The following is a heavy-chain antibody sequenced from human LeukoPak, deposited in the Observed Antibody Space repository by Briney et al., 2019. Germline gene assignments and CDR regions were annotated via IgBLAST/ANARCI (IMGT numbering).Heavy chain of an antibody. CDR2: ISSSSSYI. Sequence: GGSLRLSCAASGFTFSSYSMNWVRQAPGKGLEWVSSISSSSSYIYYADSVKGRFTISRDNAKNSLYLQMNSLRAEDTAVYYCGRDRWYCSSTSCYTYHYYGMDVWGQGTTVTVSS. D-gene: IGHD2-2*02. J-gene: IGHJ6*02. CDR3: GRDRWYCSSTSCYTYHYYGMDV. V-gene: IGHV3-21*01. CDR1: GFTFSSYS.